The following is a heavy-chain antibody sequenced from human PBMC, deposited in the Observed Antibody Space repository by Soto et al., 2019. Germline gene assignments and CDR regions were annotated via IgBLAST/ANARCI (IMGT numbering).Heavy chain of an antibody. Sequence: QVQLVQSGAEVKKPGASVKVSCKASGYTFTDYYMHWVRQAPGQGLEWMGWINPNSGGTNYAQNFQGWVTMTRDTSISTAYMALSRLRSDDTAVYSCARGVRYGQPGVVDYWCQGTLVTVSS. CDR3: ARGVRYGQPGVVDY. CDR1: GYTFTDYY. CDR2: INPNSGGT. V-gene: IGHV1-2*04. J-gene: IGHJ4*02. D-gene: IGHD1-1*01.